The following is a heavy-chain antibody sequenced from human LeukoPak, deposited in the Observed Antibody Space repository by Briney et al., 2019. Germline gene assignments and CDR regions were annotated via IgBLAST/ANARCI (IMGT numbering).Heavy chain of an antibody. CDR1: GGSFSGYY. J-gene: IGHJ6*03. CDR2: INHSGST. V-gene: IGHV4-34*01. CDR3: ARGRDYMDV. Sequence: SETLSLTCGVYGGSFSGYYWSWIRQPPGKGLEWIGEINHSGSTNYNPSLKSRVTISVDTSKNQFSLKLSSVTAADTAVYYCARGRDYMDVWGKGTTVTVSS.